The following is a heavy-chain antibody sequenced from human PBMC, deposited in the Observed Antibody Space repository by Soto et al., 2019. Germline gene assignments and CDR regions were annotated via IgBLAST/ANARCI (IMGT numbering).Heavy chain of an antibody. Sequence: GGSLRLSCAASGFTFSSYGMHWVRQAPGKGLEWVAVISYDGSNKYYADSVKGRFTISRDNSKNTLYLQMNSLRAEDTAVYYCAKDREGSSSWYWVYWGQGTLVTVSS. CDR1: GFTFSSYG. D-gene: IGHD6-13*01. V-gene: IGHV3-30*18. J-gene: IGHJ4*02. CDR3: AKDREGSSSWYWVY. CDR2: ISYDGSNK.